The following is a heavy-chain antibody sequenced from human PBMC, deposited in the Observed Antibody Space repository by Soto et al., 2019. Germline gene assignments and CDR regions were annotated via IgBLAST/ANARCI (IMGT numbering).Heavy chain of an antibody. J-gene: IGHJ5*02. Sequence: QVQLVQSGGEVKRPGASVKVSCKTSGYTFSNYGITWVRQAPGQPLEWLGWISLYSDGANYAQKFQGRVSMTTDTSTTTAYMELRSLRSDDTAVYYGARVVPGAEAWFGPWGHGTLVTVSS. D-gene: IGHD2-2*01. CDR3: ARVVPGAEAWFGP. CDR1: GYTFSNYG. CDR2: ISLYSDGA. V-gene: IGHV1-18*01.